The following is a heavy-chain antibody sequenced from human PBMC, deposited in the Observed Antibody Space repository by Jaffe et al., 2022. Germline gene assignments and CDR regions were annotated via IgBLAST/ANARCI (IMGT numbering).Heavy chain of an antibody. Sequence: QVQLQESGPGLVKPSETLSLTCAVSGYSISSGYYWGWIRQPPGKGLEWIGNIYHSGSTYYNPSLKSRVTISVDTSKNQYSLKLSSVTAADTAVYYCVREDYGSGSYLIWGQGTLVTVSS. CDR2: IYHSGST. D-gene: IGHD3-10*01. J-gene: IGHJ4*02. V-gene: IGHV4-38-2*02. CDR3: VREDYGSGSYLI. CDR1: GYSISSGYY.